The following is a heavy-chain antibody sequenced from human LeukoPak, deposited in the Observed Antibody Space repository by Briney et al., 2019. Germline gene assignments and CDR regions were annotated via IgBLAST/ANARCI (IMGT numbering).Heavy chain of an antibody. Sequence: GGSLRLSCAASGFTFSSYAMSWVRQAPGKGLEWVSAISGSGGSTYYADSVKGRFTISRDNSKNTLYLQMNSLRAEDTAVYYCARSHRSYDAFDIWGQGTMVTVSS. V-gene: IGHV3-23*01. D-gene: IGHD1-26*01. CDR2: ISGSGGST. J-gene: IGHJ3*02. CDR1: GFTFSSYA. CDR3: ARSHRSYDAFDI.